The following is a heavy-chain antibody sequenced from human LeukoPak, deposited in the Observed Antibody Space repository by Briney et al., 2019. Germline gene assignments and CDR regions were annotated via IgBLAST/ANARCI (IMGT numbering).Heavy chain of an antibody. D-gene: IGHD6-19*01. CDR2: IYTNENT. J-gene: IGHJ4*02. CDR3: ARSSDSSGYYGGGIIDY. V-gene: IGHV4-4*07. Sequence: SETLSLTCTVSGGSISIYYWNWIRQPAGKGLEWIGRIYTNENTFFNPSLKSRVTMSVDTSKNQFSLQLTSATAADAAVYYCARSSDSSGYYGGGIIDYWGQGTLVTVSS. CDR1: GGSISIYY.